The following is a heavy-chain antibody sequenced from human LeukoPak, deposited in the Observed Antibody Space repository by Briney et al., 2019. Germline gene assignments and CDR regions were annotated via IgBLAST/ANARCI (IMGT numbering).Heavy chain of an antibody. V-gene: IGHV1-3*03. D-gene: IGHD2-15*01. CDR1: GYTFTSYA. Sequence: EASVKVSCKASGYTFTSYAMHWVRQAPGQRLEWMGWINAGNGNTKYSQEFQGRVTITRDTSASTAYMELSSLRSEDMAVYYCARDERYCSGGSCSDYGDYGGYFDYWGQGTLVTVSS. CDR2: INAGNGNT. J-gene: IGHJ4*02. CDR3: ARDERYCSGGSCSDYGDYGGYFDY.